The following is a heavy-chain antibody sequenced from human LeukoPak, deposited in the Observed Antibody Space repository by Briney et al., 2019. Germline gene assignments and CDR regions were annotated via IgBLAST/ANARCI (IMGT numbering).Heavy chain of an antibody. J-gene: IGHJ4*02. Sequence: SETLSLTCEVYGGSFSGYYWSWIRRPPGKGLEWIGEINHSGRTNYNPPLNSRVTISVDASKRQFSLKVSSVTAADTAVYYCARSLMITPAPMDFDFWGQGTLVTVSS. D-gene: IGHD2-2*01. CDR3: ARSLMITPAPMDFDF. CDR2: INHSGRT. V-gene: IGHV4-34*01. CDR1: GGSFSGYY.